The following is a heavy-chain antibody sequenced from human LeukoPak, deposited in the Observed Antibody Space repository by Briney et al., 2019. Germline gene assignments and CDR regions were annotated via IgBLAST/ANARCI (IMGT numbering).Heavy chain of an antibody. CDR1: GGSISSGGYY. Sequence: SETPSLTCTVSGGSISSGGYYWSWIRQHPGKGLEWIGYIYYSGSTYYNPSLKSRVTISVDTSKNQFSLKLSSVTAADTAVYYCTRGQETPIDFWSGYYWATEHLSNVRPYNWFDPWGQGTLVTVSS. CDR3: TRGQETPIDFWSGYYWATEHLSNVRPYNWFDP. CDR2: IYYSGST. D-gene: IGHD3-3*01. V-gene: IGHV4-31*03. J-gene: IGHJ5*02.